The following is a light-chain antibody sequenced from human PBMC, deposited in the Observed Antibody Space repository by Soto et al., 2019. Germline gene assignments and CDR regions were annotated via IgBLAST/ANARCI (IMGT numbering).Light chain of an antibody. CDR3: QQLNGYPIT. J-gene: IGKJ5*01. V-gene: IGKV1-9*01. CDR2: GAS. Sequence: DIQLTQSPSFLSASVGDRVTITCRASQGISSYLAWYQQKPGKAPKLLIYGASTLQSGVPSRFSGSGSGTEFTLTISSLQPEDFATYYCQQLNGYPITFGQGTRLEIK. CDR1: QGISSY.